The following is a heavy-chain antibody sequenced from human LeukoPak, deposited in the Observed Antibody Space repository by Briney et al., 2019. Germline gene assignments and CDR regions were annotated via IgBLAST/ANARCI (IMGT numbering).Heavy chain of an antibody. D-gene: IGHD6-19*01. CDR1: GFTFSSYW. CDR3: ASPGYSSGWYQLDY. V-gene: IGHV3-7*01. J-gene: IGHJ4*02. Sequence: GGSLRLSCAASGFTFSSYWMSWARQAPGKGLEWVANIKQDGSEKYYVDSVKGRFTISRDNAKNSLYLQMNSLRAEDTAVYYCASPGYSSGWYQLDYWGQGTLVTVSS. CDR2: IKQDGSEK.